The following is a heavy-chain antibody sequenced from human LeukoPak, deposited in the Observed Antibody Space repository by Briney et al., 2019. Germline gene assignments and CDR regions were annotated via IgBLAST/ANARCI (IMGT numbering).Heavy chain of an antibody. CDR1: GFTVNNNY. J-gene: IGHJ4*02. V-gene: IGHV3-66*02. Sequence: PGGSLRLSCAASGFTVNNNYMSWFRQAPGKGLEWVSIIYSGGYAYYADSVRGRFTISRDDSKNTLYLQMNSLRPEDTAVYYCARNVGEFWSTYYKGFFAYWGQGTLVTVSS. CDR3: ARNVGEFWSTYYKGFFAY. CDR2: IYSGGYA. D-gene: IGHD3-3*01.